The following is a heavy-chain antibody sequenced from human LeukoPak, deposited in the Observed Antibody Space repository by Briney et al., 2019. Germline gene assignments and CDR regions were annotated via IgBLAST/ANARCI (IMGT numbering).Heavy chain of an antibody. D-gene: IGHD4-17*01. V-gene: IGHV3-21*01. CDR3: ARDRYGDEDAEYFQH. CDR1: GFTFSDHY. J-gene: IGHJ1*01. CDR2: ISSSSSYI. Sequence: GGSLRLSCAASGFTFSDHYMDWVRQAPGKGLEWVSSISSSSSYIYYADSVKGRFTISRDNAKNSLYLQMNSLRAEDTAVYYCARDRYGDEDAEYFQHWGQGTLVTVSS.